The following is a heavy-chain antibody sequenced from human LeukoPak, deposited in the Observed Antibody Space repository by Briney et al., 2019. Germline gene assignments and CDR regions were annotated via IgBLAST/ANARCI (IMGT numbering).Heavy chain of an antibody. CDR3: ARHGGSSGWYHFDY. D-gene: IGHD6-13*01. CDR1: GGSISSSSFY. Sequence: SETLSLTCTVSGGSISSSSFYWGWIRQPPGKGLEWIGSIYYSGSTYYNPSPKSRVTISVDTSKNQFSLNLNSVTAADTALYYCARHGGSSGWYHFDYWGQGTLVTVSS. V-gene: IGHV4-39*01. CDR2: IYYSGST. J-gene: IGHJ4*02.